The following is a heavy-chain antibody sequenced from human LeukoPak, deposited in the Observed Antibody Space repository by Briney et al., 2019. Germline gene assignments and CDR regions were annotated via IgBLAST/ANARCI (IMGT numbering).Heavy chain of an antibody. J-gene: IGHJ6*03. CDR2: INPNSGGT. CDR1: GYTFTGYY. D-gene: IGHD6-6*01. Sequence: ASVKVSCKASGYTFTGYYMHWVRQAPGQGLEWMGWINPNSGGTNYAQKFQGRVTMTRDTPISTAYMELSRLRSDDTAVYYCARGEQLVDYYYYMDVWGKGTTVTVSS. V-gene: IGHV1-2*02. CDR3: ARGEQLVDYYYYMDV.